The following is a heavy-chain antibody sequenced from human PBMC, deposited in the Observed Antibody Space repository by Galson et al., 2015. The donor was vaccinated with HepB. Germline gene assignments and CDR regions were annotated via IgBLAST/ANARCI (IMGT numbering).Heavy chain of an antibody. CDR1: GGTFSSYA. J-gene: IGHJ4*02. V-gene: IGHV1-69*10. Sequence: SVKVSCKASGGTFSSYAISWVRQAPGQGLEWMGGIIPILGIANYAQKFQGRVTITADKSTSTAYMELSSLRSEDTAVYYCARERDPPLPTRGIAAAGYYFDYWGQGTLVTVSS. CDR3: ARERDPPLPTRGIAAAGYYFDY. CDR2: IIPILGIA. D-gene: IGHD6-13*01.